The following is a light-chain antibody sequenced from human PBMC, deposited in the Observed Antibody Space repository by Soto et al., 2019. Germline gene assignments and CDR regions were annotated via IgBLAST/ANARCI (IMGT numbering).Light chain of an antibody. J-gene: IGKJ4*01. CDR1: QSVYSN. V-gene: IGKV3-15*01. Sequence: EIVMTQSPATLSVSPGQGATLSCRASQSVYSNLAWYQQKPGQAPRLLISGASTRAAGVPARFSGSGSGTEFTLTITSLQSEDFGVYYCQHYNSWPLTFGGGTNVEIK. CDR2: GAS. CDR3: QHYNSWPLT.